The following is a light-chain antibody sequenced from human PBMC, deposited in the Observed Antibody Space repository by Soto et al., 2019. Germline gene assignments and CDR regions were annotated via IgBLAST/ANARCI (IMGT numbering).Light chain of an antibody. J-gene: IGKJ1*01. CDR3: QEYDNDRA. Sequence: DIQMTQSPSTLSASVGDRVTITCRASQSISSWLAWYQQKPGKAPKLLIYDASSLVSGVPSRFSGGGAGTEFTLTVSSLQHDEFATYYCQEYDNDRAFGQGAKVEVK. CDR1: QSISSW. V-gene: IGKV1-5*01. CDR2: DAS.